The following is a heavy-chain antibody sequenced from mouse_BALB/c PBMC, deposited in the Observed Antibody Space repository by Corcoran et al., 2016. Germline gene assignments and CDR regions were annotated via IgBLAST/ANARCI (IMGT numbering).Heavy chain of an antibody. Sequence: VQLQQSGPELVKTEASVKMSCKDSGYTFTSYVMHWVKQKPGQGLEWIGYINPYNDGTKYNEKFKGKATLTSDKSSSTAYMELSSLTSEDSAVYYCATGFAYWGQGTLVTVSA. CDR1: GYTFTSYV. CDR2: INPYNDGT. CDR3: ATGFAY. V-gene: IGHV1S136*01. J-gene: IGHJ3*01.